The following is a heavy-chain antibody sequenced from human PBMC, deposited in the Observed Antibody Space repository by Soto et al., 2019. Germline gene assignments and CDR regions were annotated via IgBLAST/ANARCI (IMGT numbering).Heavy chain of an antibody. J-gene: IGHJ6*02. V-gene: IGHV3-30*18. Sequence: QVQLVESGGGAVQPGRSLRLSCAASGFSFSTYGMHWVRQAPGKGLEWVTVISSDGDNQYYADSAKGRFAISRDNSKNTLYLQMISLRPEDTAVYYCAKDQTTGIRARDDFFYSGMDVWGQRATVTVSS. CDR1: GFSFSTYG. CDR3: AKDQTTGIRARDDFFYSGMDV. CDR2: ISSDGDNQ. D-gene: IGHD6-6*01.